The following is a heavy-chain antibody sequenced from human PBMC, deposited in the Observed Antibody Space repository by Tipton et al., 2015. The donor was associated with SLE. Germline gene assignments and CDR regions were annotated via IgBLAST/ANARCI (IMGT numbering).Heavy chain of an antibody. CDR3: ASSYSGYAYAFDI. V-gene: IGHV4-39*06. J-gene: IGHJ3*02. Sequence: TLSLTCTVSGDLISHSNYYWGWIRQPPGKGLEWIASISYSGSTYYNPSLASRVTISVDTSKNQVPLRLSSVTAADTAVYYCASSYSGYAYAFDIWGQGTMVTVSS. CDR2: ISYSGST. D-gene: IGHD5-12*01. CDR1: GDLISHSNYY.